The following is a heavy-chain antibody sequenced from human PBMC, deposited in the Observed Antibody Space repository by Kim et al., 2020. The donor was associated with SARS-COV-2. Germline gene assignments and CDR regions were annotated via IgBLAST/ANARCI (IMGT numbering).Heavy chain of an antibody. V-gene: IGHV3-64D*06. Sequence: KGRFTISRDNAKNTLYLQMSSLRAEDTAVYYCVKDRMVRSGSYYGGLFDYWGQGTLVTVSS. D-gene: IGHD1-26*01. J-gene: IGHJ4*02. CDR3: VKDRMVRSGSYYGGLFDY.